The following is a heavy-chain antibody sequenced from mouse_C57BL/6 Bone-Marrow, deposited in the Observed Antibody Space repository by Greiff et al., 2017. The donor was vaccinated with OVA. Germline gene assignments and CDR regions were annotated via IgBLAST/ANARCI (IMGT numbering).Heavy chain of an antibody. CDR3: ASALYGYGWFAY. D-gene: IGHD2-2*01. CDR1: GFSLTSYG. Sequence: VHLVESGPGLVAPSQSLSITCTVSGFSLTSYGVDWVRQSPGKGLEWLGVIWGVGSTNYNSALKSRLSISKDNSKSQVFLKMNSLQTDDTAMYYCASALYGYGWFAYWGQGTLVTVSA. CDR2: IWGVGST. J-gene: IGHJ3*01. V-gene: IGHV2-6*01.